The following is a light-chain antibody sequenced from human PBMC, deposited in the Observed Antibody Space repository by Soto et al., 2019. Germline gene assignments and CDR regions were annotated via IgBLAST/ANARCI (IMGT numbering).Light chain of an antibody. V-gene: IGKV1-9*01. CDR3: QQLNSYPR. CDR1: QGISSY. Sequence: DIQLTQSPSFLSASVGDRVTITCRASQGISSYLAWYQQKPGKAPKLLIYAASTLQSGVPSRFSGSGSRTEFTLTVSSLQPEDFATYYCQQLNSYPRFGQGTRLEIK. J-gene: IGKJ5*01. CDR2: AAS.